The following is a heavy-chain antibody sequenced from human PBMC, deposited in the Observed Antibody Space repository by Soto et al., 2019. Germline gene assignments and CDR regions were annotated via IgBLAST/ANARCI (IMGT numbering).Heavy chain of an antibody. CDR3: ALPPRTGYQYGMDV. Sequence: SGQVSCQASGGTFSSYAISWVRQAPGQGPEWMGGIIPIFATPNYAQKFKGRLTITADESTRTAYMELSSLRSDDTAVYYCALPPRTGYQYGMDVWGQGTTVTVS. CDR2: IIPIFATP. CDR1: GGTFSSYA. V-gene: IGHV1-69*13. J-gene: IGHJ6*02.